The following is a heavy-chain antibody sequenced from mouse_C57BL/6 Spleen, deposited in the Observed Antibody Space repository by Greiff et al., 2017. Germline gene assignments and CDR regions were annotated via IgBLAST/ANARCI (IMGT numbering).Heavy chain of an antibody. CDR3: ARGRDYGSRGYCAMDD. J-gene: IGHJ4*01. V-gene: IGHV1-81*01. Sequence: QVQLQQSGAELARPGASVKLSCKASGYTFTSYGISWVKQRTGQGLEWIGEIYPRSGNTYYNEKFKGKATLTADKSSSTAYMELRSLTSEDSAVYFCARGRDYGSRGYCAMDDEGQGTSVTVSS. D-gene: IGHD1-1*01. CDR1: GYTFTSYG. CDR2: IYPRSGNT.